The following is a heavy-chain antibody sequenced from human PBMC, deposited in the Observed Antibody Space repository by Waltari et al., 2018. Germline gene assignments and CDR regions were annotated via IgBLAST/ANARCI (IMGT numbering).Heavy chain of an antibody. J-gene: IGHJ3*02. Sequence: EVQLLESGGGLEQPGGSLRLSCAASGFTFSRSAISWVRPAPGGGRGGGGGGGGGSMMWGRGGVPYYAGAWKGRFSISEDGAKNTLFLEMNGLGVADTAVYYCAKGFYYYGSGTLPDAFDIWGQGTLVTVSS. CDR2: MWGRGGVP. CDR3: AKGFYYYGSGTLPDAFDI. CDR1: GFTFSRSA. V-gene: IGHV3-23*01. D-gene: IGHD3-10*01.